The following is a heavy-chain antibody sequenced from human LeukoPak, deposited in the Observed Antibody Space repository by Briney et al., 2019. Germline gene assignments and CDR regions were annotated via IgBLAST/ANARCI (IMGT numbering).Heavy chain of an antibody. D-gene: IGHD3-3*01. V-gene: IGHV4-4*07. J-gene: IGHJ3*02. CDR2: IYTSGST. Sequence: SETLSLTCTVSGGSISSYYWSWIRQPAGQGLEWIGSIYTSGSTNYNPSLKSRVTMSVDTSKNQFSLKLSSVTAADTAVYYCARDPSYYDFWSGYPLDAFDIWGQGTMVTVSS. CDR1: GGSISSYY. CDR3: ARDPSYYDFWSGYPLDAFDI.